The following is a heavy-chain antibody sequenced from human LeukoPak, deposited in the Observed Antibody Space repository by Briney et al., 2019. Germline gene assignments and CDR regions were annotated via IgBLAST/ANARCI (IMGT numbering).Heavy chain of an antibody. V-gene: IGHV4-34*01. CDR1: GGPFSGYY. CDR2: INHSGST. J-gene: IGHJ2*01. Sequence: TTSETLSLTCAVYGGPFSGYYWSWIRQPPGKGLEWIGEINHSGSTNYNPSLKSRVTISVDTSKNQFSLKLSSVTAADTAVYYCARGIVVVPVAKEYFDLWGRGTLVTVSS. CDR3: ARGIVVVPVAKEYFDL. D-gene: IGHD2-2*01.